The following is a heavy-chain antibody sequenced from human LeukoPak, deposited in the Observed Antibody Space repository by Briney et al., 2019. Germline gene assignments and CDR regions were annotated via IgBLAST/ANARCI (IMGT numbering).Heavy chain of an antibody. D-gene: IGHD3-10*01. V-gene: IGHV4-34*01. CDR1: GGSISGYY. CDR3: ARGYYYFDY. Sequence: YPSETLSLTCTVSGGSISGYYWSWIRQPPGKGLEWIGEINHSGSTNYNPSLKSRVTISVDTSKNQFSLKLSSVTAADTAVYYCARGYYYFDYWGQGTLVTVSS. CDR2: INHSGST. J-gene: IGHJ4*02.